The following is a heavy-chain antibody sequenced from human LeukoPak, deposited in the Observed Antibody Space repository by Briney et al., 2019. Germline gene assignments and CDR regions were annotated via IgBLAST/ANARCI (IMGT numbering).Heavy chain of an antibody. V-gene: IGHV3-23*01. Sequence: GGSLRLSCAASGFTFSSYAMSWVRQAPGKGLEWVSAISGSGGSTYYADSVKGRFTISRDNSENTLYLQMNSLRAEDTAVYYCASGARSGFQYYYYGMDVWGQGTTVIVSS. J-gene: IGHJ6*02. CDR3: ASGARSGFQYYYYGMDV. CDR2: ISGSGGST. D-gene: IGHD6-25*01. CDR1: GFTFSSYA.